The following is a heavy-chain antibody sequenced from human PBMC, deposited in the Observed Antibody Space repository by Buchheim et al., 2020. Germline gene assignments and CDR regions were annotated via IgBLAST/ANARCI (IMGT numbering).Heavy chain of an antibody. CDR1: GFTFSSYG. V-gene: IGHV3-30*18. D-gene: IGHD3-9*01. CDR2: ISYDGSNK. CDR3: AKSLRYFDWLFAFDY. J-gene: IGHJ4*02. Sequence: QVQLVESGGGVVQPGRSLRLSCAASGFTFSSYGMHWVRQAPGKGLEWVAVISYDGSNKYYADSVEGRFTISRDNSKNTLYLQMNSLRAEDTAVYYCAKSLRYFDWLFAFDYWGQGTL.